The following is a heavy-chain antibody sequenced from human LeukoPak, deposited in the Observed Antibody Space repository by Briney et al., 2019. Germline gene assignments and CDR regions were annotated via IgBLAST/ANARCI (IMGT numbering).Heavy chain of an antibody. CDR3: ARDRVLGTAVTTSLDY. Sequence: ASVKVSCKASGYTFTSYYMHWVRQAPGQGLEWMGIINPSGGSTSYAQKFQGRVTMTRYTSTSAVFMELSSLRSEDTAVYYCARDRVLGTAVTTSLDYWGQGTLVTVSS. CDR1: GYTFTSYY. V-gene: IGHV1-46*01. CDR2: INPSGGST. J-gene: IGHJ4*02. D-gene: IGHD4-17*01.